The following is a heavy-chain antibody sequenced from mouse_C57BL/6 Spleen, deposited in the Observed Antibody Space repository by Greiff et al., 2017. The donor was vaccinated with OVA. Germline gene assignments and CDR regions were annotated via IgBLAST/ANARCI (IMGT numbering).Heavy chain of an antibody. V-gene: IGHV1-59*01. CDR3: ARLGTTVVPMDY. D-gene: IGHD1-1*01. CDR1: GYTFTSYW. J-gene: IGHJ4*01. CDR2: IDPSDSYT. Sequence: QVQLQQPGAELVRPGTSVKLSCKASGYTFTSYWMHWVKQRPGQGLEWIGVIDPSDSYTNYNQKFKGKATLTVDTSSSTAYMQLSSLTSEDSAVYYCARLGTTVVPMDYWGQGTSVTVSS.